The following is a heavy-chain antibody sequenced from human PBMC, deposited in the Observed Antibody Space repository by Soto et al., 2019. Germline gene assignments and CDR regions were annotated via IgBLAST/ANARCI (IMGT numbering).Heavy chain of an antibody. CDR1: GGTFSSYT. J-gene: IGHJ4*02. CDR3: ASRCSGGSCYRLDY. D-gene: IGHD2-15*01. V-gene: IGHV1-69*02. Sequence: QVQLVQSGAEVKKPGSSVKVSCKASGGTFSSYTISWVRQAPGQGLEWMGRIIPILGIANYAQKFQGRVTITADKSTSTAYMELSSLRSEDTAMYYCASRCSGGSCYRLDYWGQGTLVTVSS. CDR2: IIPILGIA.